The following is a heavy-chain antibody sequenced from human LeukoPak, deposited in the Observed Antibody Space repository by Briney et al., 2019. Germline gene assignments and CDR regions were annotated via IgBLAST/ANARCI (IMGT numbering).Heavy chain of an antibody. CDR2: ISGSGGST. D-gene: IGHD3-10*01. CDR3: ARAGSHWHYVY. V-gene: IGHV3-23*01. CDR1: GFTFSSYA. J-gene: IGHJ4*02. Sequence: GGSLRLSCAASGFTFSSYAMSWVRQAPGKGLEWVSAISGSGGSTYYADSVKGRFTISRDNSKNTLYLQMNSLRAEDTAVYYCARAGSHWHYVYWGQGTVVTVSS.